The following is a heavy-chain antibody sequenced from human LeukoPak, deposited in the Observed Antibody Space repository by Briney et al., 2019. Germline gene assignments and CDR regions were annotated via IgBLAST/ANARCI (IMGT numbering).Heavy chain of an antibody. D-gene: IGHD2-2*01. CDR1: AYSFTSYL. J-gene: IGHJ4*02. Sequence: SLPIACKGSAYSFTSYLLGGVRQLPGKGLEWMGIIYPGEADTRYSPCFRGHVSISAHKSSGTVYLQSSSLKSSDTAMYYCAGHRRYCSSTSCYGYFDYWGQGTLVTVSS. CDR3: AGHRRYCSSTSCYGYFDY. V-gene: IGHV5-51*01. CDR2: IYPGEADT.